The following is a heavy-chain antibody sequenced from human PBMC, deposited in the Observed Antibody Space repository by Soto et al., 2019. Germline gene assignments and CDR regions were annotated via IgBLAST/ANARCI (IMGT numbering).Heavy chain of an antibody. D-gene: IGHD2-15*01. V-gene: IGHV3-15*07. CDR1: GFTFSNAW. CDR3: TTDEGYVVVAATPRYYYYYGMDV. CDR2: IKSKTDGGTT. J-gene: IGHJ6*02. Sequence: GGSLRLSCAASGFTFSNAWMNWVRQAPGKGLEWVGRIKSKTDGGTTDYAAPVKGRFTISRDDSKNTLYLQMNSLKTEDTAVYYCTTDEGYVVVAATPRYYYYYGMDVWGQGTTVTVSS.